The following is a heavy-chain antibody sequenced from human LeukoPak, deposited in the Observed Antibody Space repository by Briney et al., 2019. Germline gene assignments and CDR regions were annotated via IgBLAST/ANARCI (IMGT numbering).Heavy chain of an antibody. J-gene: IGHJ4*02. CDR2: INHSGST. CDR3: ARVPHRKGTAYDY. Sequence: SETLSLTCAVYGGSFSGFYWSWIPQPPGKGLEWIGEINHSGSTNYNPSLKSRVTISVDTSKNQFSLKLSSVTAADTAVYYCARVPHRKGTAYDYWGQGTLVTVSS. CDR1: GGSFSGFY. D-gene: IGHD1-1*01. V-gene: IGHV4-34*01.